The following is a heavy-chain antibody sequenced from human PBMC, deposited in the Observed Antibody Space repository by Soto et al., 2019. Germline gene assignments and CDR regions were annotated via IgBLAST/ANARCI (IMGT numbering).Heavy chain of an antibody. CDR1: GFTFSSYA. CDR2: ISGSGSST. J-gene: IGHJ5*02. D-gene: IGHD3-10*01. V-gene: IGHV3-23*01. Sequence: HPGGSLRLSCVASGFTFSSYAMTWVRQAPGKGLEWVSGISGSGSSTSYADSVKGRFTISRDSSKNTLYLQMNNVRAEDTAVYYCAKRNGSGQRGYWFDPWGQGTLVTVSS. CDR3: AKRNGSGQRGYWFDP.